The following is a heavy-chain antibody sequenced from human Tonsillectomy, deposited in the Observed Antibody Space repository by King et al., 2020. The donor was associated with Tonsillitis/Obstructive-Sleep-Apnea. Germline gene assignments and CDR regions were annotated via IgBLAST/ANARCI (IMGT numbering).Heavy chain of an antibody. J-gene: IGHJ4*02. CDR1: GGTFTSYA. CDR3: ARDRRDSSGYYLMDY. CDR2: IIPILGTA. V-gene: IGHV1-69*09. Sequence: VQLVQSGAEVERPGSSVRVSCKASGGTFTSYAISWVRQAPGQGLEWMGRIIPILGTANYALKFQARVTITADKSTSTAYMELHSLRSEDTAVYFCARDRRDSSGYYLMDYWGQGTLVTVSS. D-gene: IGHD3-22*01.